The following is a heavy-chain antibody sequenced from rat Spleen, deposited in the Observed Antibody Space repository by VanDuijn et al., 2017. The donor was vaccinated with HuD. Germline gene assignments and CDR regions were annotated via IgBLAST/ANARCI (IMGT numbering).Heavy chain of an antibody. Sequence: VQLQESGPGLVQPSQTLSLTCTVSGFSLSNYGVIWVRQPPGKGLDWMGVIWGDGNSNYNSALKSRLSISRDTSKSQVFLKMNNLQTEDTAMYFCASQYYFDGYYRDYWGQGVMVTVSS. D-gene: IGHD1-12*03. J-gene: IGHJ2*01. CDR2: IWGDGNS. CDR3: ASQYYFDGYYRDY. V-gene: IGHV2S61*01. CDR1: GFSLSNYG.